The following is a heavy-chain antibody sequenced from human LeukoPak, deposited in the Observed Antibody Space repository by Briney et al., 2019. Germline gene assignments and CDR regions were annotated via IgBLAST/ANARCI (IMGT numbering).Heavy chain of an antibody. D-gene: IGHD5-18*01. J-gene: IGHJ6*03. CDR2: ISDYNGNT. V-gene: IGHV1-18*01. CDR3: ARDGVDTPMVSKYYYYYYYMDV. CDR1: GYTFTSYG. Sequence: GASVKVSCKTSGYTFTSYGISWVRQAPGQGLEWMGWISDYNGNTNYPQKFQGRVTMTTDTSTSTAYMELRSLRSDDAAVYYCARDGVDTPMVSKYYYYYYYMDVWGKGTTVTVSS.